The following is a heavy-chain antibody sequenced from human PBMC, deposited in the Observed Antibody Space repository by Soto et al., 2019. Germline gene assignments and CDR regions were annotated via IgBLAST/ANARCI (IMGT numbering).Heavy chain of an antibody. V-gene: IGHV1-3*01. D-gene: IGHD2-15*01. CDR2: INVVNGNT. J-gene: IGHJ6*02. CDR3: ARFIGGAYGMDV. CDR1: GDTFTSYS. Sequence: GASVKVSCKACGDTFTSYSMHWVRQAPGQRLEWMGWINVVNGNTKYSQKFQGRVTITRDTSASTAYMEVSSLRSEDTAVYYCARFIGGAYGMDVWGQGTTVTVSS.